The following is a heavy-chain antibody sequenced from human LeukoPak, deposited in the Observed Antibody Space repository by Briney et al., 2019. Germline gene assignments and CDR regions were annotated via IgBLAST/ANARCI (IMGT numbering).Heavy chain of an antibody. D-gene: IGHD6-13*01. CDR3: ARRAAAVGTYYMDV. Sequence: SETLSLTCTVSGGSISPYYWNWIRQPPGKGLEWIGYSYYSWGTNYNASLTSRVNISVDTSQNQFSLRLSSVTAADTAVYYCARRAAAVGTYYMDVWGKGTTVTVSS. CDR2: SYYSWGT. CDR1: GGSISPYY. J-gene: IGHJ6*03. V-gene: IGHV4-59*01.